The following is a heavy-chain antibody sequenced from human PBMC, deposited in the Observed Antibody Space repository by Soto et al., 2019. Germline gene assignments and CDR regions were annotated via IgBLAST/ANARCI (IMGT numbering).Heavy chain of an antibody. CDR1: GYTFTNYA. V-gene: IGHV1-3*05. J-gene: IGHJ4*02. D-gene: IGHD2-21*02. CDR3: ARSIVVVTALDY. Sequence: QVQLVQSGAEEKKPGASVKVSCKASGYTFTNYAMHWVRQAPGQRLEWMGWINAGNGNTKYSQKFQGRVTITRDTSASTAYMELSSLRSEDTAVYYCARSIVVVTALDYWGQGTLVTFSS. CDR2: INAGNGNT.